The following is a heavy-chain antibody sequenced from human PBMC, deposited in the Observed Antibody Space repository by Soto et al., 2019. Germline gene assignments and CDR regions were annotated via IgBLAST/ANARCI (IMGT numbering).Heavy chain of an antibody. V-gene: IGHV1-69*13. CDR2: IIAIFCTA. CDR1: GCTFHSYA. CDR3: ARASGIAAAGTRAWYYYYGMDV. J-gene: IGHJ6*02. Sequence: SSVQVSCKASGCTFHSYAISWVRQAPGQGLEWMGGIIAIFCTANYAQKFQGRVTITADESTSKAYMELSSLRSEYTAVYYCARASGIAAAGTRAWYYYYGMDVWGQGTTVTVS. D-gene: IGHD6-13*01.